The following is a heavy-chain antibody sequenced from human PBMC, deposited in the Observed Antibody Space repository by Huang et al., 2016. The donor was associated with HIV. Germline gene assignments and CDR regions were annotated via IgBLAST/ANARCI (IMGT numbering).Heavy chain of an antibody. CDR3: ARAPHYGSGSYYY. J-gene: IGHJ4*02. D-gene: IGHD3-10*01. V-gene: IGHV4-34*01. CDR2: ITHSGST. Sequence: QVQLHQWGAGLLKPSETLSLTCAVYGGSFSGYYWSWIRQSPGKGLEWIGEITHSGSTNSNPSLKSRVTRSEETSKNQFSLKLSSVTAADTAVYYCARAPHYGSGSYYYWGQGTLVTVSS. CDR1: GGSFSGYY.